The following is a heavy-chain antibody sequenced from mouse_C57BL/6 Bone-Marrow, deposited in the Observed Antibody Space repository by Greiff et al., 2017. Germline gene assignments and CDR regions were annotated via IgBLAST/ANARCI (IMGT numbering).Heavy chain of an antibody. CDR3: ARRWDYGYENYFDD. CDR2: FHPYNDDT. Sequence: QVQLKESGAELVKPGASVKMSCKASGYTFTTYPIEWMKQNHGKSLEWIGNFHPYNDDTKYNEKFKGKATLTVEKSSSTVYLELSRLTSDDSAVYYCARRWDYGYENYFDDWGQGTTLTVSS. V-gene: IGHV1-47*01. CDR1: GYTFTTYP. D-gene: IGHD2-2*01. J-gene: IGHJ2*01.